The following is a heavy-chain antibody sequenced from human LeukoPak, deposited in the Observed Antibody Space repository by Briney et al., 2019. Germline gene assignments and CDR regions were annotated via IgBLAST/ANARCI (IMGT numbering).Heavy chain of an antibody. V-gene: IGHV1-2*02. Sequence: ASVKVSCKASGYTFTGYYMHWVRQAPGQGLEWMGWINPNSGGTNYAQKFQGRVTMTRDTSISTAYMELSRLRSDDTAVYYCAREPLCSGGSCYPRHPYYFDYWGQGTLVTVSS. D-gene: IGHD2-15*01. CDR3: AREPLCSGGSCYPRHPYYFDY. CDR2: INPNSGGT. J-gene: IGHJ4*02. CDR1: GYTFTGYY.